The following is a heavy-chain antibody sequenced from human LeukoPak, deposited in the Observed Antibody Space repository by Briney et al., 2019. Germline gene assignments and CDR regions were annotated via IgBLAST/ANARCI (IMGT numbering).Heavy chain of an antibody. Sequence: PSETLPLTCTVSGGSISSSYWSWIRQPPGRGLEWIGYTSHSGSTNYKPSLKSRVSISVDTSKNQFSLKLTSVTAADTAMYYYARGYYDARGDSNPFDIWGQGTMVTVSS. J-gene: IGHJ3*02. CDR3: ARGYYDARGDSNPFDI. V-gene: IGHV4-59*01. CDR2: TSHSGST. D-gene: IGHD3-22*01. CDR1: GGSISSSY.